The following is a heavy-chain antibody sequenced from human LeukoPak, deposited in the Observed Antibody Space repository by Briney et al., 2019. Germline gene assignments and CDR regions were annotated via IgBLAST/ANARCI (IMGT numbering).Heavy chain of an antibody. CDR2: NSAYNGNT. CDR1: GYTFTSYG. D-gene: IGHD2-2*01. CDR3: ARDLASYQLRPFYGMDV. J-gene: IGHJ6*02. V-gene: IGHV1-18*01. Sequence: ASVKVSCKASGYTFTSYGISWVRQAPGQGLEWMGWNSAYNGNTNYAQKLQGRVTMTTDTSTSTAYMELRSLRSDDTAVYYCARDLASYQLRPFYGMDVWGQGTTVTVSS.